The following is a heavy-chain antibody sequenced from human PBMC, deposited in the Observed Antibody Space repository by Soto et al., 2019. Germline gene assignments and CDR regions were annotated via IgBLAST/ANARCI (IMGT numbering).Heavy chain of an antibody. CDR1: GASISGFY. CDR2: IYATGTT. Sequence: SETLSLTCTVSGASISGFYWSWIRKSAGKGLEWIGRIYATGTTDYNPSLKSRVMMSVDTSKKQFSLKLRSVTAADTAVYYCVRDGTKTLRDWFDPWGQGISVTGSS. D-gene: IGHD1-1*01. V-gene: IGHV4-4*07. CDR3: VRDGTKTLRDWFDP. J-gene: IGHJ5*02.